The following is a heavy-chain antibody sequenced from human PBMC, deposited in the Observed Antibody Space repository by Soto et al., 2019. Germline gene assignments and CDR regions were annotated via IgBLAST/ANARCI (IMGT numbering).Heavy chain of an antibody. CDR1: GITLSSYA. V-gene: IGHV3-23*01. Sequence: GGSLRLSCAASGITLSSYAMSWVRHAPRKGPEWVSGISASGGSTSYADSVKGRFTISRDNSMNTLYLQMNSLRIEDTAVYYCAHPRGYGVLDYYDIWGQGTMVAV. J-gene: IGHJ3*02. D-gene: IGHD4-17*01. CDR3: AHPRGYGVLDYYDI. CDR2: ISASGGST.